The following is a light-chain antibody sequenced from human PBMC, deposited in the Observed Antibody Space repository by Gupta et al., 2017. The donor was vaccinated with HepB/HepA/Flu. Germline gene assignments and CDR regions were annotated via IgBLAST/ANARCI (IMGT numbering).Light chain of an antibody. CDR3: ASWDDSLSGWV. V-gene: IGLV1-47*01. J-gene: IGLJ3*02. Sequence: QSVMIQPRSASGTPGQTVTIAFSGSSSNIGSNYVYWYQQLPGTAPKLLIYLNNQRPSGVPDRFSGSKADTSASLALSGLRSEDEADYYCASWDDSLSGWVFGGGTKLTVL. CDR1: SSNIGSNY. CDR2: LNN.